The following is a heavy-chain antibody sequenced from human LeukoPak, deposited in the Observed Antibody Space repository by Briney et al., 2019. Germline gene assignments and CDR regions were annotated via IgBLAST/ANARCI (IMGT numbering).Heavy chain of an antibody. CDR2: IYYSGST. CDR3: ARRQYYYDSSGYV. V-gene: IGHV4-39*01. Sequence: PSETLSLTCTVSGGSISSSSYYWGWIRQPPGKGLEWIGSIYYSGSTYYNPSLKSRVTISVDTSKNQFPLKLSSVTAADTAVYYCARRQYYYDSSGYVWGQGTLVTVSS. CDR1: GGSISSSSYY. J-gene: IGHJ4*02. D-gene: IGHD3-22*01.